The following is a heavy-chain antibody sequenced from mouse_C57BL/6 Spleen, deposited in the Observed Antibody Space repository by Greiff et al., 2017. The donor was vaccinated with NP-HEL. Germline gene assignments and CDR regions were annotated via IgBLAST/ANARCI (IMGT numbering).Heavy chain of an antibody. CDR3: ARGPIYDYFDY. CDR1: GYTFTDYY. D-gene: IGHD1-1*01. CDR2: INPNNGGT. J-gene: IGHJ2*01. Sequence: EVQLQQSGPELVKPGASVKISCKASGYTFTDYYMNWVKQSHGKSLEWIGDINPNNGGTSYNQKFKGKATLTVDKSSSTAYMELRSLTSEYSAVYYCARGPIYDYFDYWGQGTTLTVSS. V-gene: IGHV1-26*01.